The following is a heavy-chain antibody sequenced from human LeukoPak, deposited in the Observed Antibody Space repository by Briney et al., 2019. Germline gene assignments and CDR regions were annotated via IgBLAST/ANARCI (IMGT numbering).Heavy chain of an antibody. CDR2: IKQDGSEK. CDR3: ARSEYSGSYLSYLFDY. Sequence: PGGSLRLSCAASGFTFSSYWMSWVRQASGKGLEWVANIKQDGSEKYYVDSVKGRFTFSRDNAKNSLYLQMNSLRAEDTAVYYCARSEYSGSYLSYLFDYWGQGTLVTVSS. D-gene: IGHD1-26*01. V-gene: IGHV3-7*01. CDR1: GFTFSSYW. J-gene: IGHJ4*02.